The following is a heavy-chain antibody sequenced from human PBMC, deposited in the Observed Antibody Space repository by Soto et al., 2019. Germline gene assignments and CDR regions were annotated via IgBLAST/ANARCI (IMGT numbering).Heavy chain of an antibody. Sequence: SETLSLTFTVADGSISSSSYYWGWIRQPPGKGLEWIGSIYYSGSTYYNPSLKSRVTISVDTSKNQFSLKLSSVTAADTAVYYCARHSGGYGQVMDIWCKGTTVNVS. CDR3: ARHSGGYGQVMDI. D-gene: IGHD2-15*01. J-gene: IGHJ6*03. CDR2: IYYSGST. CDR1: DGSISSSSYY. V-gene: IGHV4-39*01.